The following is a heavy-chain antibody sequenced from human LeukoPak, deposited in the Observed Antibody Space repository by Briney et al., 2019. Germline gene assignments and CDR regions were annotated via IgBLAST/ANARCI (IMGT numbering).Heavy chain of an antibody. J-gene: IGHJ4*02. CDR2: INPSGGST. Sequence: ASVKVSCKASGYTFTSYYMHLVRQAPGQGLEWMGIINPSGGSTSYAQKFQGRVTMTRDTSTGTVYMELSSLRSEDTAVYYCARVGYSYGIDYWGQGTLVTVSS. D-gene: IGHD5-18*01. V-gene: IGHV1-46*01. CDR3: ARVGYSYGIDY. CDR1: GYTFTSYY.